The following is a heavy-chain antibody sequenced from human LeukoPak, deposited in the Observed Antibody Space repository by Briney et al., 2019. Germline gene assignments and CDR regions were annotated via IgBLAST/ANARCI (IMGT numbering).Heavy chain of an antibody. Sequence: ASVKVSCKASGYTFTNYDINWVRQPPGPGLERMGVMDPNSSNTGYAQRCQGRVTITRDTSINTAYMELSSLGYEDSAVYYCARGPAYSNYGASYYCYMDVCVRGTTVTVSS. V-gene: IGHV1-8*03. D-gene: IGHD4-11*01. CDR3: ARGPAYSNYGASYYCYMDV. J-gene: IGHJ6*03. CDR1: GYTFTNYD. CDR2: MDPNSSNT.